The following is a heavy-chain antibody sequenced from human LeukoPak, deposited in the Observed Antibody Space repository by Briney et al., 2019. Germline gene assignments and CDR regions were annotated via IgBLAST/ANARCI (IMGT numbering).Heavy chain of an antibody. CDR3: ARDPRGYSYGYRPFYYFDY. CDR1: GFTFSSYS. Sequence: AGGSLRLSCAVSGFTFSSYSMNWVRQAPGKGLEWVSYISSSSSTIYYADSVKGRFTISRDNAKNSLYLQMNSLRDEDTAVYYCARDPRGYSYGYRPFYYFDYWGQGTLVTVSS. V-gene: IGHV3-48*02. J-gene: IGHJ4*02. D-gene: IGHD5-18*01. CDR2: ISSSSSTI.